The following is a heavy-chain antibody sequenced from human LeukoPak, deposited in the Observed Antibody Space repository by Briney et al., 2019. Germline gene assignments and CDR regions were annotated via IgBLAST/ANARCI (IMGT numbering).Heavy chain of an antibody. Sequence: SETLSLTCTVSGESMNNHYWNWIRQPPGKGLVWIGYIYYSGSTNYNPSLKSRVTISVDTSKNQFTLKLSSVTAADTALYYCARGRYGWLPFDFWGQGTLVTVSS. J-gene: IGHJ4*02. CDR3: ARGRYGWLPFDF. D-gene: IGHD3-16*01. CDR2: IYYSGST. V-gene: IGHV4-59*11. CDR1: GESMNNHY.